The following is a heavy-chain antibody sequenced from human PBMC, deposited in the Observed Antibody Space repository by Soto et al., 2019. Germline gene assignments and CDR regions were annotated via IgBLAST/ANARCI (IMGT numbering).Heavy chain of an antibody. J-gene: IGHJ4*02. D-gene: IGHD5-12*01. CDR3: AHTIGAMFGFVY. V-gene: IGHV2-5*02. Sequence: QITLKESGPPLVKPTQTLTLTCTFSGFSLSTSGMGVGWLRQPPGKALEWLALLTWDDDQRYRPSLRSRLTITTDTSKNPVVLTMTDMDPLDTGTYYCAHTIGAMFGFVYWGQGTLVTVSS. CDR2: LTWDDDQ. CDR1: GFSLSTSGMG.